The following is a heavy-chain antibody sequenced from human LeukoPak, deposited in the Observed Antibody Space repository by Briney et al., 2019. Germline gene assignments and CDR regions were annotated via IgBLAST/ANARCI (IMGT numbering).Heavy chain of an antibody. D-gene: IGHD1-26*01. CDR1: GFTFSTYD. CDR3: AKAHSGSYFDY. V-gene: IGHV3-30*02. CDR2: IQYDGSNK. Sequence: GGSLRLSCAASGFTFSTYDMHWVRQAPGKGLEWVAFIQYDGSNKHYADSVKGRFSISRDQSKNTLYLQMNSLRAEDTAVYYCAKAHSGSYFDYWGQGTLVTVSS. J-gene: IGHJ4*02.